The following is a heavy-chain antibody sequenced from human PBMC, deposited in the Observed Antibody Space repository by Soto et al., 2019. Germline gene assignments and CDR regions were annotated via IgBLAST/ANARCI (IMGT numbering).Heavy chain of an antibody. CDR3: ARNMDYYYGRGSGNGHGF. CDR2: INPKFGDT. CDR1: GYTFTAYY. D-gene: IGHD3-10*02. J-gene: IGHJ6*02. Sequence: QVQLVQSGAEVKEPGDSVRVSCEASGYTFTAYYIHWVRQAPGQGLVWMGWINPKFGDTSYAQDFQGRVSMTRDMSISTVKMELSRLTSDDTARYYCARNMDYYYGRGSGNGHGFWGQGTTVTV. V-gene: IGHV1-2*02.